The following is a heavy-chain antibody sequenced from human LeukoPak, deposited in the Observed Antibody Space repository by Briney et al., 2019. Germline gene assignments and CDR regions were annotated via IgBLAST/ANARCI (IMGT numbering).Heavy chain of an antibody. CDR2: ISYDGSSK. D-gene: IGHD2-21*02. J-gene: IGHJ4*02. CDR3: ARDSVPKGDPFDY. Sequence: QPGRSLRLSCAASGFAFSSYAMHWVRQAPGKGLEWVAVISYDGSSKYYADSVKGRFTISRDNSKNTLYLQMNSLRAEDTAVYYCARDSVPKGDPFDYWGQGTLVTVSS. CDR1: GFAFSSYA. V-gene: IGHV3-30*04.